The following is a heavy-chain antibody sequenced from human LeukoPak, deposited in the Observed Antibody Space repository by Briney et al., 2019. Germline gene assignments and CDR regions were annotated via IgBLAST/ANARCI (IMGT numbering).Heavy chain of an antibody. CDR1: GGSISSYY. D-gene: IGHD2-2*01. CDR3: ARAPAGDYFDY. Sequence: PSETLSLTCTVSGGSISSYYWSWIRQPPGKGLEWIGYINYSGSTKHNPSLKSRVTISVDTSKNQFSLKLSSVTAADTAVYFCARAPAGDYFDYWGQGTLVTVSS. J-gene: IGHJ4*02. CDR2: INYSGST. V-gene: IGHV4-59*01.